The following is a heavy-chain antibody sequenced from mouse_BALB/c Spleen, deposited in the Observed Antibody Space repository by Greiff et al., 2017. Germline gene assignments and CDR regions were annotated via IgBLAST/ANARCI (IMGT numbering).Heavy chain of an antibody. J-gene: IGHJ1*01. CDR3: ASYYGSSYWYFDV. CDR2: IDPANGNT. CDR1: GFNIKDTY. V-gene: IGHV14-3*02. D-gene: IGHD1-1*01. Sequence: EVQLQQSGAELVKPGASVKLSCTASGFNIKDTYMHWVKQRPEQGLEWIGRIDPANGNTKYDPKFQGKATITADTSSNTAYLQLSSLTSEDTAVYYCASYYGSSYWYFDVWGAGTTVTVSS.